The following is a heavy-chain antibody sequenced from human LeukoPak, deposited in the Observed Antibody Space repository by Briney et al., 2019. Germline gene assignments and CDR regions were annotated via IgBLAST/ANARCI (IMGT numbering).Heavy chain of an antibody. CDR2: ISSNGGST. Sequence: GGSLRLSCSASEFTFSTYAMHWVRQAPGKGLEYVSAISSNGGSTYYADSVKGRFTISRDNSKNTLYFQMNSLGAEDTAVYYCAIAAAATEAFDIWGQGTMVTVSA. CDR1: EFTFSTYA. J-gene: IGHJ3*02. CDR3: AIAAAATEAFDI. D-gene: IGHD6-13*01. V-gene: IGHV3-64D*06.